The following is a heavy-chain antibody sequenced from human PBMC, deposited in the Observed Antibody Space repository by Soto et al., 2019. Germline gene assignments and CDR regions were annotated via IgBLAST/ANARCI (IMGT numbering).Heavy chain of an antibody. V-gene: IGHV4-59*01. CDR1: GGSISSYY. J-gene: IGHJ4*02. CDR3: ERGTAAALVGYFDY. D-gene: IGHD6-13*01. CDR2: IYYSGST. Sequence: SETLSLTCTVSGGSISSYYWSWIRQPPGKGLEWIGYIYYSGSTNYNPPLKSRVTISVDTSKNQFSLKLSSVTAADTAVYYCERGTAAALVGYFDYWGQGTLVNVSS.